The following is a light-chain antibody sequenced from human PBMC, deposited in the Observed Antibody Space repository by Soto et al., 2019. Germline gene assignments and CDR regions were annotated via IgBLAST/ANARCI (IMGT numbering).Light chain of an antibody. CDR1: QSVSSSS. Sequence: ELVLTQSPDTLSLSPWERATLPCRASQSVSSSSLAWYQQKPGQAPRLLIYGASSRATGIPDRFSGSGSGTDFTLTISRLEPADFAVYYCQQYGSSPLTFGGGTKVDIK. V-gene: IGKV3-20*01. CDR2: GAS. J-gene: IGKJ4*01. CDR3: QQYGSSPLT.